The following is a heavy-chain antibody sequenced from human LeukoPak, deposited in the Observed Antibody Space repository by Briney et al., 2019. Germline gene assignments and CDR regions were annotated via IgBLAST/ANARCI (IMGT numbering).Heavy chain of an antibody. Sequence: PSETLSLTCAVSGGSISSSNWWTWVRQSPGKGLEWIGEIYPSGSTNYNPSLGSRLTISLDKAKNHFSLKLTSVTAADTAVYYCARGSMYCSSTSCYEDAFDIWGQGTMVTVSS. CDR2: IYPSGST. D-gene: IGHD2-2*01. J-gene: IGHJ3*02. CDR3: ARGSMYCSSTSCYEDAFDI. V-gene: IGHV4-4*02. CDR1: GGSISSSNW.